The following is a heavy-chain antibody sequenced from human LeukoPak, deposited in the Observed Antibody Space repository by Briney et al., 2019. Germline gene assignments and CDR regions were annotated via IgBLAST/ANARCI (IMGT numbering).Heavy chain of an antibody. D-gene: IGHD5-24*01. V-gene: IGHV3-30*03. Sequence: PGGSLRLSCAASGFALRSYGMHWIRQAPDKGLDWVAFMSHDGKYINYADSVKGRFTISRDNAKNSVSLQMNSLRAEDSAVYYCARLLGMVTTFDIWGQGTMVSVSS. J-gene: IGHJ3*02. CDR2: MSHDGKYI. CDR3: ARLLGMVTTFDI. CDR1: GFALRSYG.